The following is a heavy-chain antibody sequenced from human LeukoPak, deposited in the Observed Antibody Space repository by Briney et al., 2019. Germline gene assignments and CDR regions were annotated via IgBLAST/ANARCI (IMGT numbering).Heavy chain of an antibody. CDR3: VKADSGYYR. CDR1: GFTFSSYR. J-gene: IGHJ5*02. Sequence: PGGSLRLSCAASGFTFSSYRMHWVRQVSGKGLVWVSHISNDGSSTNYADSVKGRFTISRDNFKNTLYLQLNSLRAEDTAIYYCVKADSGYYRWGQGTLVTVSS. D-gene: IGHD3-22*01. V-gene: IGHV3-74*01. CDR2: ISNDGSST.